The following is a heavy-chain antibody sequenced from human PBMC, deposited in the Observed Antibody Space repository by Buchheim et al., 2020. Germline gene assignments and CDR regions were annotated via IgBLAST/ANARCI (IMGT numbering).Heavy chain of an antibody. CDR3: ARARFGRTVD. Sequence: QVQLQQWGAGLLKPSETLSLTCAVYGGSFSGYYWSWIRQPPGPGLEWIGEINHSGTTNYNPSLKSRVTISVDTSKNPFFLNLSSVTAANTAMYYCARARFGRTVDWGQGNL. J-gene: IGHJ4*02. D-gene: IGHD3-10*01. CDR2: INHSGTT. CDR1: GGSFSGYY. V-gene: IGHV4-34*01.